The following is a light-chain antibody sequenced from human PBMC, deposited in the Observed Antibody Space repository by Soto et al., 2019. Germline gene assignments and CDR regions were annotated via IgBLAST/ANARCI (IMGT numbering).Light chain of an antibody. Sequence: EIVMTQSPSTLSVSPGERATLSCRASQSIRSNLAWYQQTPGQAPRLLIYGASNRATGVPARISGSVSGTEFTLTIASLQSEDFAVYYCQQYSSWLWTFGQGTKVDI. V-gene: IGKV3-15*01. CDR3: QQYSSWLWT. J-gene: IGKJ1*01. CDR2: GAS. CDR1: QSIRSN.